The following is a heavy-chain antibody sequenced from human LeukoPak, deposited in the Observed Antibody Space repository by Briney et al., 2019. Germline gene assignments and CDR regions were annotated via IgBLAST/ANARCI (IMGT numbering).Heavy chain of an antibody. J-gene: IGHJ3*02. Sequence: PSETLSLTCTVSGGSISSSSYYWGWIRQPPGKGLEWIGSIYYSGSTYYNPSLKSRITISVDTSKNQFSLKLSSVTAADTAVYYCARASPYSSSRFAKGDAFDIWDQGTMVTVSS. CDR3: ARASPYSSSRFAKGDAFDI. V-gene: IGHV4-39*07. CDR2: IYYSGST. D-gene: IGHD6-6*01. CDR1: GGSISSSSYY.